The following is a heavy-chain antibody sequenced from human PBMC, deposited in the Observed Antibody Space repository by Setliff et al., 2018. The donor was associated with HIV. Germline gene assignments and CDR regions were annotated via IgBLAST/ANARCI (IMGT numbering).Heavy chain of an antibody. Sequence: ASVKVSCKASGYTFTSYDINWVRQATGQGLEWMGWMNPNSGNTGYAQKFQGRVTMTTDTSTSTAYMELRSLRSDDTAVYYCARDYYGGFGDYDFGDYFDYWGQGALVTVSS. CDR1: GYTFTSYD. CDR2: MNPNSGNT. D-gene: IGHD4-17*01. V-gene: IGHV1-8*01. CDR3: ARDYYGGFGDYDFGDYFDY. J-gene: IGHJ4*02.